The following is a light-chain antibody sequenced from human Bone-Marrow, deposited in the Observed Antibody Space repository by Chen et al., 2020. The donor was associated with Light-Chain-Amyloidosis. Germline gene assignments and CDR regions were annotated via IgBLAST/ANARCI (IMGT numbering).Light chain of an antibody. CDR2: EDD. J-gene: IGLJ3*02. CDR3: QSYQGSSQVV. CDR1: SGSIANNY. Sequence: NFMLTQPHSVSESPGKTVIISCTRSSGSIANNYVPWYQQRPGSSPTTVIYEDDQRPSGGPDRFSCSLDRSSNSASLSISGLKTDDEADYYCQSYQGSSQVVFGGWTKLTLL. V-gene: IGLV6-57*01.